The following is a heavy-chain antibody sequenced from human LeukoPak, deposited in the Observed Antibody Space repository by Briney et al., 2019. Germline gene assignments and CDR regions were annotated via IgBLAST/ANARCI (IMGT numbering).Heavy chain of an antibody. CDR1: GFTFSSYG. D-gene: IGHD4-17*01. Sequence: GGSLRLSCAASGFTFSSYGMHWVRQAPGKGLEWVAVISYDGSNKYYADSVKGRFTISRDNSKNTLYLQMNSLRAEDTAVYYCAKEGRTAHAFDIWGQGTMVTVSS. V-gene: IGHV3-30*18. J-gene: IGHJ3*02. CDR2: ISYDGSNK. CDR3: AKEGRTAHAFDI.